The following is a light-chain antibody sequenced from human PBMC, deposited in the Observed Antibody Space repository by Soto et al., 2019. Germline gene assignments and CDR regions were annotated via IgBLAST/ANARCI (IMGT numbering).Light chain of an antibody. Sequence: VLTQPPSASGTPGQRVTISCSGSTSNIGSNTVNWYQQLPGTAPKLLIYSNNQRPSGVPDRFSGSKSGTSASLAISGLQSEDEADYYCAAWDDSLSGYVLGTGTKVTVL. CDR2: SNN. V-gene: IGLV1-44*01. CDR3: AAWDDSLSGYV. CDR1: TSNIGSNT. J-gene: IGLJ1*01.